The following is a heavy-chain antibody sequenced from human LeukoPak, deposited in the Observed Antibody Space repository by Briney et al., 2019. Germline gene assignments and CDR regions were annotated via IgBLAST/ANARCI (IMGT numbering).Heavy chain of an antibody. CDR3: AGDSTGYYWAY. CDR2: IKQDGSEK. J-gene: IGHJ4*02. V-gene: IGHV3-7*01. D-gene: IGHD3-22*01. Sequence: GGSLRLSCAASGFTFSGYWMSWVRQAPGNGLEWVANIKQDGSEKYYVDSVNGRFTISRDNAKNSLYLQMNSLRAEDTAVYYCAGDSTGYYWAYWGQGTLVTVSS. CDR1: GFTFSGYW.